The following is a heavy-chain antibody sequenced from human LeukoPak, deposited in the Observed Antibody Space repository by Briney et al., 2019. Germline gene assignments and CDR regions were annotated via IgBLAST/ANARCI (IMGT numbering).Heavy chain of an antibody. V-gene: IGHV3-9*01. CDR3: AKDVSGYYSRGGHNRNFDY. D-gene: IGHD3-3*01. Sequence: GRSLRLSCAASGFTFDDYAMHWVRQAPGKGLEWVSGISWNSGSIGYADSVKGRFTISRDNAKNSLYLQMNSLRAEDTALYYCAKDVSGYYSRGGHNRNFDYWGQGTLVTVSS. CDR1: GFTFDDYA. CDR2: ISWNSGSI. J-gene: IGHJ4*02.